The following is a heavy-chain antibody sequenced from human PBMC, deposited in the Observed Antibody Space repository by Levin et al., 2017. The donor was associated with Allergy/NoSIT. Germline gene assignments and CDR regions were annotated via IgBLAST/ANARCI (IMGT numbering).Heavy chain of an antibody. Sequence: PSETLSLTCTVSGGSISSYYWSWIRQPPGKGLEWIGYINYSGSTNYNPSLKSRVIISVDTSKNQFSLKLISVTAADTAVYYCARIGDYGSGRKRYYFDYWGQGTLLTVSS. CDR3: ARIGDYGSGRKRYYFDY. J-gene: IGHJ4*02. CDR1: GGSISSYY. V-gene: IGHV4-59*01. D-gene: IGHD3-10*01. CDR2: INYSGST.